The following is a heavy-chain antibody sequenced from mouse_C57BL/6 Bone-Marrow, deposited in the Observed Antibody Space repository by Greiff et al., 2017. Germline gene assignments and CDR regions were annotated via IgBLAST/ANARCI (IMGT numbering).Heavy chain of an antibody. V-gene: IGHV1-64*01. CDR1: GYTFTSYW. D-gene: IGHD1-1*01. CDR2: IHPNSGST. CDR3: ARWGYGSSHWYFDV. Sequence: QLQQPGAELVKPGASVKLSCKASGYTFTSYWMHWVKQRPGQGLEWIGMIHPNSGSTNYNEKFKSKATLTVDKSSSTAYMQLSSLTSEDSAVYYCARWGYGSSHWYFDVWGTGTTVTVSS. J-gene: IGHJ1*03.